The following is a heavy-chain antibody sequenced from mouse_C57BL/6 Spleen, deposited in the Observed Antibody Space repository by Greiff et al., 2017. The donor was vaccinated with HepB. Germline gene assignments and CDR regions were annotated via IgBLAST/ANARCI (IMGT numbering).Heavy chain of an antibody. CDR2: INPNNGGT. CDR3: ARRRLGPLDY. D-gene: IGHD4-1*01. V-gene: IGHV1-26*01. Sequence: EVQLQQSGPELVKPGASVKISCKASGYTFTDYYMNWVKQSHGKSLEWIGDINPNNGGTSYNQKFKGKATLTVDKSSSTAYMELRSLTSEDSAVYYCARRRLGPLDYWGQGTTLTVSS. CDR1: GYTFTDYY. J-gene: IGHJ2*01.